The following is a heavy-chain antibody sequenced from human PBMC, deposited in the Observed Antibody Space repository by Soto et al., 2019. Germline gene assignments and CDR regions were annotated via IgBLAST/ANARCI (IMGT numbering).Heavy chain of an antibody. Sequence: EVQLVESGGGLVKPGGSLRLSLAVSEFTFIFYSMSWVRQAPGKGLEWVSSISSTGSYIYYADSVKGRFTVSRDNAKNSLFLQLNRLRAEDTAVYHCARISRVNWFDSWGQGNLVTVSS. D-gene: IGHD3-10*01. CDR1: EFTFIFYS. V-gene: IGHV3-21*01. J-gene: IGHJ5*01. CDR2: ISSTGSYI. CDR3: ARISRVNWFDS.